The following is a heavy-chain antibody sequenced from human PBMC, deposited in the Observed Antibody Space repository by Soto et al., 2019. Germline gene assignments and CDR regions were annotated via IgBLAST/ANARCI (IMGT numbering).Heavy chain of an antibody. V-gene: IGHV3-13*01. CDR3: ARGRSNQYESSPPPKFDP. D-gene: IGHD2-8*01. J-gene: IGHJ5*02. Sequence: GGSLRLSCAASGFTFSTYDMHWVRQATGKGLEWVSAIGTIRDTYYLDSVKGRFTISRENAKNSVYLQTNSLRAGDTAVYYCARGRSNQYESSPPPKFDPWGRGTLVTVSS. CDR2: IGTIRDT. CDR1: GFTFSTYD.